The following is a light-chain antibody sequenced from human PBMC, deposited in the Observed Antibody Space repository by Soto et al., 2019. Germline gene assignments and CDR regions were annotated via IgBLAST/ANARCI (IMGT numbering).Light chain of an antibody. Sequence: EIVMTQSPATLSVSPGGSATLSCRASQTVSTNLAWYQQKLGQAPRLLIYGASTRATGIPVRFSGSRSGTAFTLTISSLQSEDFAVYFCQQYNDWPLTFGGGTKVEMK. V-gene: IGKV3-15*01. J-gene: IGKJ4*01. CDR3: QQYNDWPLT. CDR2: GAS. CDR1: QTVSTN.